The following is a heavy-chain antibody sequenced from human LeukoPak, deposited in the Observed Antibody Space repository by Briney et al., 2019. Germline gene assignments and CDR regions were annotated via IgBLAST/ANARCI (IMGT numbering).Heavy chain of an antibody. CDR2: ISSSGSTI. V-gene: IGHV3-48*04. CDR1: GFTFSNYW. Sequence: GGSPRLSCAASGFTFSNYWMHWVRQAPGKGLEWVSYISSSGSTIYYADSVKGRFTISRDNAKNSLYLQMTSLRAEDTAVYYCAELGITMIGGVWGKGTTVTISS. J-gene: IGHJ6*04. CDR3: AELGITMIGGV. D-gene: IGHD3-10*02.